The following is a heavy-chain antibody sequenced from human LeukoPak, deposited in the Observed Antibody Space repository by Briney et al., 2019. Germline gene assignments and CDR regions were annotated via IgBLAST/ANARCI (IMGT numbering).Heavy chain of an antibody. D-gene: IGHD3-16*01. CDR2: ICYSGST. CDR3: ARFTPQGYGWGGYNRFDP. J-gene: IGHJ5*02. Sequence: PSETLSLTCTVSGGSISSYYWSWIRQPPGKGLEWIGYICYSGSTNYNPSLKSRVTISVDTSKNQFSLNLTSVAAADTAVYYCARFTPQGYGWGGYNRFDPWGQGTLVTVSS. V-gene: IGHV4-59*01. CDR1: GGSISSYY.